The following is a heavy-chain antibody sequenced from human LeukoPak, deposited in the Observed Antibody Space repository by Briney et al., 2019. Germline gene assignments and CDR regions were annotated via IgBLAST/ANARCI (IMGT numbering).Heavy chain of an antibody. J-gene: IGHJ4*02. V-gene: IGHV4-59*11. CDR2: IYYSGST. CDR3: ARGYVDTAMVVY. D-gene: IGHD5-18*01. CDR1: GGSISCHY. Sequence: PSETLSLTCTVSGGSISCHYWSWIRQPPGKGLEWIGYIYYSGSTNYNPSLKSRVTISVDTSKNQFSLKLSSVTAADTAVYYCARGYVDTAMVVYWGQGTLVTVSS.